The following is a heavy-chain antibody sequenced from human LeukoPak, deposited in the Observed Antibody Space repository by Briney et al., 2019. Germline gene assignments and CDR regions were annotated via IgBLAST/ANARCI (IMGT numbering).Heavy chain of an antibody. CDR1: GFTFSSYS. J-gene: IGHJ4*02. Sequence: KTGGSLRLSCAASGFTFSSYSMNWVRQAPGKGLEWVSSISSSSSYIYYADSVKGRFTISRDNAKNSLYLQMNSLRAEDTAVYYCASEKIAVAGSCFDYWGQGTLVTVSS. D-gene: IGHD6-19*01. V-gene: IGHV3-21*01. CDR2: ISSSSSYI. CDR3: ASEKIAVAGSCFDY.